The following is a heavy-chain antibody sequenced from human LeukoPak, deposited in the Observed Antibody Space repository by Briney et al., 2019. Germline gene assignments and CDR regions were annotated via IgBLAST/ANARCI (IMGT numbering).Heavy chain of an antibody. J-gene: IGHJ4*02. CDR3: ARDFSSPDRDGYNSLLDY. Sequence: SETLSLTCAVYGGSFSGYYWSWIRQPPGKGLEWIGEINHSGSTNYNPSLKSRVTISVDTSKNQFSLQLNSVTPEDTAVYYCARDFSSPDRDGYNSLLDYWGQGTLVTVSS. CDR1: GGSFSGYY. D-gene: IGHD5-24*01. V-gene: IGHV4-34*01. CDR2: INHSGST.